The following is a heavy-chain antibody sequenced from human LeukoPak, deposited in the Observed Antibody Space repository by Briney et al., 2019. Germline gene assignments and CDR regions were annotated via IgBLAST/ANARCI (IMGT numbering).Heavy chain of an antibody. CDR1: GFTFSSYA. CDR2: ISGSGGST. D-gene: IGHD3-10*01. V-gene: IGHV3-23*01. Sequence: GGSLRLSCAASGFTFSSYAMSWVRQAPGRGLEWVSAISGSGGSTYYADSVKGRFTISRDNSKDTLYLQMNSLRAEDTAVYYCAKAESGDFDYWGQGTLVTVSS. J-gene: IGHJ4*02. CDR3: AKAESGDFDY.